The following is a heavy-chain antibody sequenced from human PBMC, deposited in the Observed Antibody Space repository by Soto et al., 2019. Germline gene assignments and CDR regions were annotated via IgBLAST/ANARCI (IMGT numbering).Heavy chain of an antibody. CDR2: IYYSGST. D-gene: IGHD3-3*01. J-gene: IGHJ6*04. CDR1: GGSISSGGYY. V-gene: IGHV4-31*03. CDR3: ARGLLKAIFGVVGV. Sequence: SETLSLTCTVSGGSISSGGYYWSWIRQHPGKGLEWIGYIYYSGSTYYNPSLKSRVTISVDTSKNQFSLKLSSVTAADTAVYYCARGLLKAIFGVVGVWGKGTTVTVSS.